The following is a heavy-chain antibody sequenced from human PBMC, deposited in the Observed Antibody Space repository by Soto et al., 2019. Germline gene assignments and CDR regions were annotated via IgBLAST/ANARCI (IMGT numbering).Heavy chain of an antibody. V-gene: IGHV1-69*01. CDR2: IIPIFGTA. Sequence: QVQLVQSGAEVKKPGSSVKVSCKASGGTFSSYAISWVRQAPGQGLEWMGGIIPIFGTANYAQKFQGRVPVTADESTSTAYVGLSSLIAEDPAVFYCARGTTAKGYLGQGTLVTVSS. CDR3: ARGTTAKGY. D-gene: IGHD2-21*02. J-gene: IGHJ4*02. CDR1: GGTFSSYA.